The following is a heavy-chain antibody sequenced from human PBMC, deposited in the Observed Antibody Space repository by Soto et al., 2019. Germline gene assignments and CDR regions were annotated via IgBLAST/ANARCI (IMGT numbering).Heavy chain of an antibody. D-gene: IGHD6-6*01. CDR2: ISYDGSNK. V-gene: IGHV3-30*03. CDR3: ARALGIAARPIDY. Sequence: GGSLRLSCVASVFTFSSYGIHWVRQAPGKGLEWVAIISYDGSNKYYADSVKGRFTISRDNSKNTLYLQMNSLRAEDTAVYYCARALGIAARPIDYWGQGT. CDR1: VFTFSSYG. J-gene: IGHJ4*02.